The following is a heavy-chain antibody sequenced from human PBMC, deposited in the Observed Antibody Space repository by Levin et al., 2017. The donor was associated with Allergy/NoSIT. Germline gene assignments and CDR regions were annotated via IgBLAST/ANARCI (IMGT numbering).Heavy chain of an antibody. Sequence: GGSLRLSCAASGFTFSSYGMHWVRQAPGKGLEWVAVISYDGSNKYYADSVKGRFTISRDNSKNTLYLQMNSLRAEDTAVYYCAKENMVRGVPFDYWGQGTLVTVSS. CDR2: ISYDGSNK. CDR1: GFTFSSYG. CDR3: AKENMVRGVPFDY. V-gene: IGHV3-30*18. D-gene: IGHD3-10*01. J-gene: IGHJ4*02.